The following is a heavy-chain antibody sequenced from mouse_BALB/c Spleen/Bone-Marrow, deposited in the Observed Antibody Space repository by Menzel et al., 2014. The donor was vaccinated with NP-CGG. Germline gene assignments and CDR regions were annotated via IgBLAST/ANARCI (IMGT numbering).Heavy chain of an antibody. V-gene: IGHV7-3*02. CDR1: GFTFTDYY. Sequence: EVQGVESGGGLVQPGGSLRLSCATSGFTFTDYYMSWVRQPPGKALEWLTFIRNKTNGYTTEYSAPVKGRFTISRENSQSILYLQMNTLRAEDSATYYCARDMGLLRFDYWGQGTTLTVSS. CDR2: IRNKTNGYTT. CDR3: ARDMGLLRFDY. D-gene: IGHD2-3*01. J-gene: IGHJ2*01.